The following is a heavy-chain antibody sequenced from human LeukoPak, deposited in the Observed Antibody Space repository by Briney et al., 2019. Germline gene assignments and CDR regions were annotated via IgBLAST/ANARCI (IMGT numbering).Heavy chain of an antibody. D-gene: IGHD3-16*01. Sequence: GGSLRLSCAVSGFTISSYAMSWVRQAPGKGLEWVSAMSGSGGSTYYADSVKGRITISRDNSKNMLYLEMNSLRAEDTAVYYCAKSSGLRRPFWGAFDIWGQGTMVTVSS. CDR1: GFTISSYA. CDR2: MSGSGGST. J-gene: IGHJ3*02. V-gene: IGHV3-23*01. CDR3: AKSSGLRRPFWGAFDI.